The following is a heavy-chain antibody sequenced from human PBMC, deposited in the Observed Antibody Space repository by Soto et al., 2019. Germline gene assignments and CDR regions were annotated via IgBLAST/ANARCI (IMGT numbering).Heavy chain of an antibody. V-gene: IGHV3-33*01. J-gene: IGHJ6*02. CDR1: GFTFSSDA. CDR3: ARDTGGSGSCNFCMDV. CDR2: IWYDGSNK. Sequence: QVQLVESGGGVVQPGRSLSLSCAASGFTFSSDAMHWVRQAPGKGLEWMAIIWYDGSNKYYADSVKGRFTISRDNSKNTLYLQMNSLGAEDTAVYYCARDTGGSGSCNFCMDVWGQGTTVTVSS. D-gene: IGHD1-26*01.